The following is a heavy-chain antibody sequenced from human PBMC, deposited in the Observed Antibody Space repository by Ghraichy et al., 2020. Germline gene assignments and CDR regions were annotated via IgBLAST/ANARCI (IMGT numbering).Heavy chain of an antibody. V-gene: IGHV3-30-3*01. Sequence: GGSLRLSCAASGFTFSSYAMHWVRQAPGKGLEWVAVISYDGSNKYYADSVKGRFTISRDNSKNTLYLQMNSLRAEDTAVYYCARDRSGGSYYFGLSDYWGQGTLVTVSS. D-gene: IGHD1-26*01. CDR2: ISYDGSNK. CDR3: ARDRSGGSYYFGLSDY. J-gene: IGHJ4*02. CDR1: GFTFSSYA.